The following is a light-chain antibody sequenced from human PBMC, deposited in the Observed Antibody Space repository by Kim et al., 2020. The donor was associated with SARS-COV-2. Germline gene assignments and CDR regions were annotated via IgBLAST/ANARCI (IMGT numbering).Light chain of an antibody. CDR3: LQANAPPPT. J-gene: IGKJ2*01. CDR2: NVS. Sequence: DIVMTQTPLSSPVTLGQPASISCWASQSVVHDDGNIYLNWGQHRSGQPPRLLIYNVSNRFSGVPDRFSGSGAGTDFTLKISRVEADDVGVYYCLQANAPPPTFGQGTKLEI. V-gene: IGKV2-24*01. CDR1: QSVVHDDGNIY.